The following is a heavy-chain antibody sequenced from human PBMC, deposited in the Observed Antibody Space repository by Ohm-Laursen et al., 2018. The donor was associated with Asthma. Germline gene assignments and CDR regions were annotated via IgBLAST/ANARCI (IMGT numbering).Heavy chain of an antibody. V-gene: IGHV3-33*06. D-gene: IGHD6-13*01. CDR3: VKYDKMGAGYSSTFDY. CDR2: LWYDGSRK. J-gene: IGHJ4*02. CDR1: GFTFSTSA. Sequence: SLRLSCTASGFTFSTSAMHWVRQGPAKGLEWVASLWYDGSRKHYTDSVKGRFSISRDTSKNTLYLQMSSLRVEDTALYYCVKYDKMGAGYSSTFDYWGQGTLVTVSS.